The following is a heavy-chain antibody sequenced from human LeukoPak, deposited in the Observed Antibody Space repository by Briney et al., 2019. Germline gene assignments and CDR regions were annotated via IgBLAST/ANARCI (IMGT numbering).Heavy chain of an antibody. V-gene: IGHV3-74*01. CDR1: GFTFSRYW. CDR3: ASEEGGLDV. CDR2: IKTDGSYT. Sequence: GGSLRLSCAASGFTFSRYWMHWVRQAPGKGLVWVSRIKTDGSYTSYADSVKGRYTISRDNAKSTLFLQMNGLRGEDTAIYYCASEEGGLDVWGQGTTVTVSS. J-gene: IGHJ6*02.